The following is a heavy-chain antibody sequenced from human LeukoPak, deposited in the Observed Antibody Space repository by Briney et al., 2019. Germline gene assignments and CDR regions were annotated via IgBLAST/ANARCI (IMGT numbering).Heavy chain of an antibody. CDR1: GFSFSDYW. CDR3: AKSRRCSSTSCYAEILDY. CDR2: VNQDGSEK. J-gene: IGHJ4*02. V-gene: IGHV3-7*01. D-gene: IGHD2-2*01. Sequence: PGGSLRLSCAASGFSFSDYWVTWVRQAPGKGLEWVANVNQDGSEKHYVDSVKGRFTISRGNAKNSLFLQMTSLRAEDTAVYYCAKSRRCSSTSCYAEILDYWGQGTLVTVSS.